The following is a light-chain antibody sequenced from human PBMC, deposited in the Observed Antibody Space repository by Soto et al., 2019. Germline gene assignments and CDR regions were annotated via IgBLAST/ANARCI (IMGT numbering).Light chain of an antibody. CDR3: SSYTSSSTLV. CDR2: DVS. V-gene: IGLV2-14*03. J-gene: IGLJ2*01. CDR1: SSDVGGYNY. Sequence: QSVLTQPASVSGSHGQSIAISCTGTSSDVGGYNYVSWYQQHPGKAPKLIIYDVSSRPSGVSDRFSGSKSVHTASLTISGLQAEDEADYYCSSYTSSSTLVFGGGTKLTVL.